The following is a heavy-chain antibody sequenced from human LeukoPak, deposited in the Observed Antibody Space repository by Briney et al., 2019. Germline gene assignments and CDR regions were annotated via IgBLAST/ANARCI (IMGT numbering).Heavy chain of an antibody. CDR1: GFTFSTYA. J-gene: IGHJ4*02. CDR3: AKGPPDSSNWYKRTEG. D-gene: IGHD6-13*01. V-gene: IGHV3-23*01. Sequence: GGSLRLSCAASGFTFSTYAMSWVRQAPGKGLEWVSDISGSGDSTHYADSVKGRFAISRDNSENTLYLQMNSLRVEDTAVYYCAKGPPDSSNWYKRTEGWGQGTLVTVSS. CDR2: ISGSGDST.